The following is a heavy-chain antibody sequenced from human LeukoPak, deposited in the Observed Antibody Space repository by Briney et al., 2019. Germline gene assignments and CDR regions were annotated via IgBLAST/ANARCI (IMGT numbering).Heavy chain of an antibody. Sequence: GGSLRLSCAASGFTFSDYYMSWIRQAPGKGLEWVSYISSSGSTIYYADSVKGRFTIPRDNAKNSLYLQMNSLRAEDTAVYYCAREGRYYYDSSGFFDYWGQGTLVTVSS. CDR3: AREGRYYYDSSGFFDY. V-gene: IGHV3-11*04. CDR1: GFTFSDYY. D-gene: IGHD3-22*01. J-gene: IGHJ4*02. CDR2: ISSSGSTI.